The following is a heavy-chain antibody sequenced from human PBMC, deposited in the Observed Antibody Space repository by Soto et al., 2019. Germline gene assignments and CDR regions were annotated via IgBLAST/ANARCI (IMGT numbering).Heavy chain of an antibody. V-gene: IGHV3-11*06. D-gene: IGHD2-2*02. CDR3: ARDHVGDIVVVPAAILNNYYYYGMDV. Sequence: GVSLRLSWAASGFTFSDYYMSWIRQAPGKGLEWVSYISSSSSYTNYADSVKGRFTISRDNAKNSLYLQMNSLRAEDTAVYYCARDHVGDIVVVPAAILNNYYYYGMDVWGQGTTVPV. CDR2: ISSSSSYT. J-gene: IGHJ6*02. CDR1: GFTFSDYY.